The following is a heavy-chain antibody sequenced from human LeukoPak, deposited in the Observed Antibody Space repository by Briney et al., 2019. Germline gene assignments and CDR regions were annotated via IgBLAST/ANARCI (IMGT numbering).Heavy chain of an antibody. CDR2: IYPGDSDT. CDR3: ARLPIPGTSRALWFDP. Sequence: GESLKISCKGSGYSFTSYWIGWVRPMPGKGLEWMGIIYPGDSDTRYSPSFQGQVTISADRSISTAYLQWSSLKASDTAMYYCARLPIPGTSRALWFDPWGQGTLVTVSS. V-gene: IGHV5-51*01. D-gene: IGHD2-2*01. J-gene: IGHJ5*02. CDR1: GYSFTSYW.